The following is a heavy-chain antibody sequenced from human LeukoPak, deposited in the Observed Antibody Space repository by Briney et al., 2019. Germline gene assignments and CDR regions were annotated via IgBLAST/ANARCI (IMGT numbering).Heavy chain of an antibody. J-gene: IGHJ4*02. Sequence: GGSLRLSCAASGFTFSSNYMHWVRQAPGKGLVWVSRINTDGSDRTHADFVKGRFTVSRDNAKNTLYLEMNSLRAEDTAVYYCARALRSPGDSGLDYWGQGALVTVSS. D-gene: IGHD3-10*01. CDR1: GFTFSSNY. CDR3: ARALRSPGDSGLDY. V-gene: IGHV3-74*03. CDR2: INTDGSDR.